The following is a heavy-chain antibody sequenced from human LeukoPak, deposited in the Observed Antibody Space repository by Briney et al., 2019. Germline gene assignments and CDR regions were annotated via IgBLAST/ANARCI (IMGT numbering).Heavy chain of an antibody. Sequence: KSGGSLRLSCAASGFIFSDYYMSWFRQAPGKGLEWLSYISSRGTTIYYADSVKGRFTIYRDNAKNSLYLQMNSLRVEDTAVYYCARAPYGSVLYGMDVWGQGTTVTVSS. D-gene: IGHD3-10*01. CDR3: ARAPYGSVLYGMDV. V-gene: IGHV3-11*01. J-gene: IGHJ6*02. CDR1: GFIFSDYY. CDR2: ISSRGTTI.